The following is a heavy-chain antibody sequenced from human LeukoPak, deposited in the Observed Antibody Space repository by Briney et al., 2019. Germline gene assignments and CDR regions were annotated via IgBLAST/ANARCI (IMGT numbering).Heavy chain of an antibody. D-gene: IGHD2-2*01. CDR1: GYTFTSYY. CDR2: ISAYNGNT. J-gene: IGHJ6*03. Sequence: ASVTLSCKASGYTFTSYYMHWVRQAPGQGLEWMGWISAYNGNTNYAQKLQGRVTITTDTSTSTAYMELRSLRSDDTAVYYCARSCSSTSCYYYYYYYMDVWGKGTTVTASS. V-gene: IGHV1-18*04. CDR3: ARSCSSTSCYYYYYYYMDV.